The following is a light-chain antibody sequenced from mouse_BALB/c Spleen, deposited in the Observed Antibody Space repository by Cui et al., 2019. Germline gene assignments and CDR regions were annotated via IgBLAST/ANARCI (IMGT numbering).Light chain of an antibody. J-gene: IGKJ1*01. CDR1: QVISSY. V-gene: IGKV14-126*01. Sequence: IQMTQSPSSMYASQGVRVTITSKVSQVISSYLSWYQQKPWKSPKTLIYSATSLADGVPSRFSGSGYGQDYSLTISSLESEDTATYYCLQHSESPWTFGGGTKLEIK. CDR2: SAT. CDR3: LQHSESPWT.